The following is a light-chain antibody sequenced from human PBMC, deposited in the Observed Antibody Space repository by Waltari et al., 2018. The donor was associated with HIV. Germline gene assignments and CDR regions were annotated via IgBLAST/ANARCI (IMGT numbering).Light chain of an antibody. J-gene: IGLJ1*01. V-gene: IGLV3-19*01. CDR1: SLMRYA. CDR3: DSRDTDSRLHV. CDR2: GEN. Sequence: SSELTQDPAVSVALGQTVRITCQGDSLMRYAANWYRQKPGQAPVLVLYGENNWPYGIPDRFSGSSSGDTATLTINGVQAEDEADYYCDSRDTDSRLHVFGTGTTVTVL.